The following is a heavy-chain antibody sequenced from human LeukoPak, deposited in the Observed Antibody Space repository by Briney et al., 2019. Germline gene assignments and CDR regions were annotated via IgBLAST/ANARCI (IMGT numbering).Heavy chain of an antibody. CDR2: INPNSGGT. CDR3: ARDIEYSSPPYDY. V-gene: IGHV1-2*02. D-gene: IGHD6-6*01. Sequence: ASVKVSCKASGYTFTGYYMHWVRQAPGQGLEWMGWINPNSGGTNYAQKFQGRVTMTWDTSISTAYMELSRLRSDDTAVYYCARDIEYSSPPYDYWGQGTLVTVSS. CDR1: GYTFTGYY. J-gene: IGHJ4*02.